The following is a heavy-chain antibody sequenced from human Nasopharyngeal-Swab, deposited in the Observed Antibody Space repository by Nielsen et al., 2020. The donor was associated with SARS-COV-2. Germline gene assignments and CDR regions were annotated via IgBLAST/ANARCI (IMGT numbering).Heavy chain of an antibody. Sequence: SVKVSCKASGGTLSSYAISWVRQAPGQGLEWMGGIIPIFGTANYAQKFQGRVTITADESTSTAYMELSSLRSEDTAVYYCARGTQYYYDSSGYYTAPFDYWGQGTLVTVSS. CDR1: GGTLSSYA. D-gene: IGHD3-22*01. J-gene: IGHJ4*02. V-gene: IGHV1-69*13. CDR3: ARGTQYYYDSSGYYTAPFDY. CDR2: IIPIFGTA.